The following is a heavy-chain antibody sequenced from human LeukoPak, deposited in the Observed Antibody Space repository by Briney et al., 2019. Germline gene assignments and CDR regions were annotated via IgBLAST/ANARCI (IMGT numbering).Heavy chain of an antibody. V-gene: IGHV1-69*06. Sequence: VASVKVSCKASGGTFSSYAISWVRRAPGQGLEWMGGIIPIFGTANYAQKFQGRVTITADKSTSTAYMELSSLRSEDTAVYYCARDLALYGSGSFGFYYWGQGTLVTVSS. CDR1: GGTFSSYA. D-gene: IGHD3-10*01. CDR3: ARDLALYGSGSFGFYY. CDR2: IIPIFGTA. J-gene: IGHJ4*02.